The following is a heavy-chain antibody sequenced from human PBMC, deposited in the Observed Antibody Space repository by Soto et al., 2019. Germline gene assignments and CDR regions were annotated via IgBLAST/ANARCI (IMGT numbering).Heavy chain of an antibody. CDR2: ISAYNDHT. D-gene: IGHD5-18*01. J-gene: IGHJ4*02. V-gene: IGHV1-18*01. CDR3: ARVTNSVY. Sequence: QVQLVQSGAEVKKPGASVKVSCKAAGYTLTTYGVSWVRQAPGQGLEWVGWISAYNDHTKYAQKFQGRVTRTADTSASTAYMELRSVSSDDTAVYYCARVTNSVYWGQGTLCTVAS. CDR1: GYTLTTYG.